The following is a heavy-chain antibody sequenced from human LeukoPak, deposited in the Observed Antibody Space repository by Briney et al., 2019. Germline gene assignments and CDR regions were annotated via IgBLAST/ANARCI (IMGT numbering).Heavy chain of an antibody. D-gene: IGHD3-10*01. Sequence: SETLSPTGTVSGVSVSSYYWSWIRQPPGQELEWIGYLYCSGSTNYNPSLKSRVTISVDTSKNQFSLKLSSVTAADTAVYYCARDKGELWFGELSFAFDIWGQGTMVTVSS. CDR1: GVSVSSYY. J-gene: IGHJ3*02. CDR2: LYCSGST. CDR3: ARDKGELWFGELSFAFDI. V-gene: IGHV4-59*02.